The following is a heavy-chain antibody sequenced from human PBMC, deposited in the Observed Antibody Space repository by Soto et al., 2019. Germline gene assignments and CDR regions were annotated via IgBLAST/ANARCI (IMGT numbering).Heavy chain of an antibody. CDR3: ARDTLPHYYYYSMDV. V-gene: IGHV3-33*01. CDR1: GFTFSSYG. J-gene: IGHJ6*02. Sequence: GGSLRLSCAASGFTFSSYGIHWVRQAPGKGLEWVTTIWNDGSYKYYADSAKGRFTISRDNSKNTLYLQMNSLRVEDTAVYYCARDTLPHYYYYSMDVWGQGTTVTVSS. CDR2: IWNDGSYK. D-gene: IGHD2-15*01.